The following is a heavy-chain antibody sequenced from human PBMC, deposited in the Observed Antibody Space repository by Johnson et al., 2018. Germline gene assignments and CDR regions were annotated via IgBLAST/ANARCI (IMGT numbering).Heavy chain of an antibody. D-gene: IGHD3-22*01. CDR1: GGSISSYY. V-gene: IGHV4-59*01. Sequence: QVQLQESGPGLVKPSETLSLTCTVSGGSISSYYWSWIRQPPGKGLEWIGYIDYSGSTNYNPSLKSRVTISVDTSKTQFSLKLSSVTAADTAVYYCARMYYYDSSGYYYDAFDSWGQGTMVTVSS. CDR2: IDYSGST. CDR3: ARMYYYDSSGYYYDAFDS. J-gene: IGHJ3*02.